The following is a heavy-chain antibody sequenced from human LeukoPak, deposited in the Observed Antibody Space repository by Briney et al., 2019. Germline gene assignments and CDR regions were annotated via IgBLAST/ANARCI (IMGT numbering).Heavy chain of an antibody. J-gene: IGHJ4*02. CDR3: ARRTSSAFYFDY. D-gene: IGHD2-2*01. CDR1: GFSLNTREMR. CDR2: IDWDDDK. V-gene: IGHV2-70*04. Sequence: ESGPAQVKPTQTLTLTCTFSGFSLNTREMRVSWIRQPPGKALEWLARIDWDDDKFYSTSLKTRLTISKDTSKNQVVLTMTNVDPMDTATYYCARRTSSAFYFDYWGLGTLVTVSS.